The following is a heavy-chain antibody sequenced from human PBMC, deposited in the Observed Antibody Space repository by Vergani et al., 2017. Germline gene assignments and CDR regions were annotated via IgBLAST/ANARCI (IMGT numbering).Heavy chain of an antibody. J-gene: IGHJ4*02. Sequence: QVQLVESGGGVVQPGRSLRLSCAASGFTFSSYAMHWVRQAPGKGLEWVAVISYDGSNKYYADSVKGRFTISRDNSKNTLDLQMNSLRAEDTAVYYCAKEVAAAEFDYWGQGTLVTVSS. CDR3: AKEVAAAEFDY. CDR2: ISYDGSNK. CDR1: GFTFSSYA. V-gene: IGHV3-30*04. D-gene: IGHD6-13*01.